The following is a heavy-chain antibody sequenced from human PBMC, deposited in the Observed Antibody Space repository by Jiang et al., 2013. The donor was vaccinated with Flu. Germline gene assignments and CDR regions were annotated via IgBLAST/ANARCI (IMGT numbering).Heavy chain of an antibody. Sequence: CTFSGFSLSTSGVGVGWIRQPPGKALEWLALIYWDDDKRYSPSLKNRLTITKDTSKNQVVLTMTNMDPVDTATYYCAHRPPYYDSSGYYFDYWGQGTLVTVSS. J-gene: IGHJ4*02. CDR2: IYWDDDK. CDR1: GFSLSTSGVG. V-gene: IGHV2-5*02. CDR3: AHRPPYYDSSGYYFDY. D-gene: IGHD3-22*01.